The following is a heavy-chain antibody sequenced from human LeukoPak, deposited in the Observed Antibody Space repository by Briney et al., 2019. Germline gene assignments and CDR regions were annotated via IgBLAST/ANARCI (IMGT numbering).Heavy chain of an antibody. CDR3: AREVESDYGDYECDY. CDR2: IYHSGST. V-gene: IGHV4-38-2*02. CDR1: GYSISSGYY. Sequence: SETLSLTCAVSGYSISSGYYWGWIRQPPGKGPEWIGSIYHSGSTYYNPSLKSRVTISVDTSKNQFSLKLSSVTAADTAVYYCAREVESDYGDYECDYWGQGTLVTVSS. J-gene: IGHJ4*02. D-gene: IGHD4-17*01.